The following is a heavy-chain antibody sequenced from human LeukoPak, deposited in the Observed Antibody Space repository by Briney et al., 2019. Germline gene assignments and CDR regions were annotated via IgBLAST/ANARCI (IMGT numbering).Heavy chain of an antibody. V-gene: IGHV3-30*02. Sequence: GGSLRLSCAASGFTFSNYGMHWVRQAPGKGLEWVAFIEYDGTDTHFADSVRGRFTISRDNSEDTLYLQIITLRAVDTAVYYCARDLDWFDPWGQGTLVTVSS. CDR2: IEYDGTDT. CDR3: ARDLDWFDP. CDR1: GFTFSNYG. J-gene: IGHJ5*02.